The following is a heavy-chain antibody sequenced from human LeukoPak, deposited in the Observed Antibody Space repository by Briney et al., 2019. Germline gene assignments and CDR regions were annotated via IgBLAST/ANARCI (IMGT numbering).Heavy chain of an antibody. J-gene: IGHJ4*02. CDR3: ARVPTTVTTTFDY. V-gene: IGHV1-3*01. CDR2: INAGNGNT. D-gene: IGHD4-17*01. CDR1: GYTFISYT. Sequence: ASVKVSCKASGYTFISYTLHWVRQAPGQRLEWMGWINAGNGNTKYSQNFQGRVTITRDTSASTAYMELNSLRSEDTAVYYCARVPTTVTTTFDYWGQGTLVTVSS.